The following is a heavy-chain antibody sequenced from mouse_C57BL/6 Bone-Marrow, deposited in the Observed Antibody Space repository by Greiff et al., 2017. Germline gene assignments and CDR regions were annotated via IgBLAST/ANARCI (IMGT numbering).Heavy chain of an antibody. Sequence: QVQLQQPGAELVKPGASVKLSCKASGYTFTSYWMQWVKQRPGQGLEWFGEIDPSDIYTNYNQKFKGKATLTVDTSSSTAYMQRSSLTSEDSAVYYCARHWDREYYFDYWGQGTTLTVSS. V-gene: IGHV1-50*01. J-gene: IGHJ2*01. CDR3: ARHWDREYYFDY. D-gene: IGHD4-1*01. CDR2: IDPSDIYT. CDR1: GYTFTSYW.